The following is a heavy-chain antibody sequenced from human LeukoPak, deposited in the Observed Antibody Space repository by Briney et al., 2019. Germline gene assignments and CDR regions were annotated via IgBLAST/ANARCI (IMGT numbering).Heavy chain of an antibody. D-gene: IGHD3-3*01. CDR2: IYHSGST. Sequence: PSETLSLTCTVSGGSISSGGYYWSWIRQPPGKGLEWIGYIYHSGSTYYNPPLKSRVTISVDRSKNQFSLELSSVTAADTAVYYCARWSASQQTNDYWGRGTLVTVSS. CDR1: GGSISSGGYY. CDR3: ARWSASQQTNDY. J-gene: IGHJ4*02. V-gene: IGHV4-30-2*01.